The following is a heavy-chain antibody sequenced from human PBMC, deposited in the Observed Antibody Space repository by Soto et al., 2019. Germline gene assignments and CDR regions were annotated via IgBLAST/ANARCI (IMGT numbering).Heavy chain of an antibody. Sequence: GSLRLSCAASGFTFSDYYMSWIRQAPGKGLEWVSYISSSGSTIYYADSVKGRFTISRDNAKNSLYLQMNSLRAEETAVYYCARSVVDFWSGYIKYYYYMEDWGKGTTLTVSS. CDR2: ISSSGSTI. CDR3: ARSVVDFWSGYIKYYYYMED. J-gene: IGHJ6*03. CDR1: GFTFSDYY. V-gene: IGHV3-11*01. D-gene: IGHD3-3*01.